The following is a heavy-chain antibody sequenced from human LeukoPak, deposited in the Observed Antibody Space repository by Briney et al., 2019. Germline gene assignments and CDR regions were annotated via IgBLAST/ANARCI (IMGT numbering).Heavy chain of an antibody. CDR2: INSDGSST. V-gene: IGHV3-74*01. CDR1: AFTLSSYE. D-gene: IGHD3-16*01. CDR3: VRASYGGDLPPR. J-gene: IGHJ4*02. Sequence: GGSLRLSCAASAFTLSSYEMNWVRQAPGKGLVWVSRINSDGSSTVYADSVKGRFTISRDNAKNTLYLQMTSLRAEDTAVYYCVRASYGGDLPPRWGQGTLVTVSS.